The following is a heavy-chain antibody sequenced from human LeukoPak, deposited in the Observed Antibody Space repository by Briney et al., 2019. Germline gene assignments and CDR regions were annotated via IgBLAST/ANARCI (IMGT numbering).Heavy chain of an antibody. CDR3: AKSKSYGSGKTHVGFDY. CDR2: ITSGGYSA. J-gene: IGHJ4*02. D-gene: IGHD3-10*01. V-gene: IGHV3-23*01. CDR1: GFTFSSYA. Sequence: PGGSLRLSCAASGFTFSSYAMSWVRQPPGKGLEWVSFITSGGYSAYYPDSVKGRFTISRDNSQNTLFLQLNSLRAEDTAVYYCAKSKSYGSGKTHVGFDYWGQGSLVTVSS.